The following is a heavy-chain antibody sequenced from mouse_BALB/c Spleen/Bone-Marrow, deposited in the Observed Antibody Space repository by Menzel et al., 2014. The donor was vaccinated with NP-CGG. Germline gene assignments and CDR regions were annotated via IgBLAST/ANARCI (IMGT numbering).Heavy chain of an antibody. J-gene: IGHJ4*01. Sequence: VQGVESGPGLVQPSQSLSITCTVSGFSLTSYSVHWVRQSPGKGLEWLGVIWSGGTTDYNAPFISRLSISKDNSKSQVFFKMNSLQANDTAIYYCARNPIRRNAMDYWGQGTSVTVSS. V-gene: IGHV2-2*02. CDR2: IWSGGTT. D-gene: IGHD2-12*01. CDR1: GFSLTSYS. CDR3: ARNPIRRNAMDY.